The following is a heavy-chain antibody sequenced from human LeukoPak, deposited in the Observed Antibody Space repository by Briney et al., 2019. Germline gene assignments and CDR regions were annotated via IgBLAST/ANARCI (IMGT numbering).Heavy chain of an antibody. J-gene: IGHJ4*02. V-gene: IGHV3-30*02. CDR3: AKDSSGDYDGENDY. CDR2: IQYDGSNK. Sequence: PGGSLRLSCAASGFTFSSYGMHWVRQAPGKGLEWVAFIQYDGSNKYYADSVKGRFTISRDNSKNTLYLQMNSLRAEDTAVYYCAKDSSGDYDGENDYWGQGTLVTVSS. CDR1: GFTFSSYG. D-gene: IGHD2-21*02.